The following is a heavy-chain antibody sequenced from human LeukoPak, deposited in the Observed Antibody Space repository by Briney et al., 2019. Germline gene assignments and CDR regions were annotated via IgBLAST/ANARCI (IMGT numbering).Heavy chain of an antibody. CDR3: ASGTTVTPY. J-gene: IGHJ4*02. Sequence: PSETLSLTCNVSGASISSGDYYWSWIRQPPGKGLEWIGSIYYSGSAYYNPSLKSRVTISVDTSKNQFSLKLTSVTAADTAMFYCASGTTVTPYWGQGTLVTVSS. V-gene: IGHV4-39*07. CDR2: IYYSGSA. D-gene: IGHD4-17*01. CDR1: GASISSGDYY.